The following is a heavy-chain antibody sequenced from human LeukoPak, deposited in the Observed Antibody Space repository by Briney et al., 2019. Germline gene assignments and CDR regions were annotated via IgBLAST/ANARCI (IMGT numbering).Heavy chain of an antibody. D-gene: IGHD6-6*01. Sequence: LTGGSLRLSCAASGFTFSSYAMSWVRQAPGKGLEWVSAISGSGGSTYYADSVKGRFTISRDNSKNTLYLQMNSLRAEDTAVYYCAKRVAARPRAYYYYGMDVWGQGTTVTVSS. CDR1: GFTFSSYA. J-gene: IGHJ6*02. CDR3: AKRVAARPRAYYYYGMDV. CDR2: ISGSGGST. V-gene: IGHV3-23*01.